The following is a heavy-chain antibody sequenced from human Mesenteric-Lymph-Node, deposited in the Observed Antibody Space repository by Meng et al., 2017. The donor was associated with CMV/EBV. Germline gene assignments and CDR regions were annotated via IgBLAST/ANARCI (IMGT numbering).Heavy chain of an antibody. V-gene: IGHV1-3*04. D-gene: IGHD3-16*01. CDR3: ARTNNWGFDY. J-gene: IGHJ4*02. CDR2: INIVEDKT. Sequence: QVYLVQSGAGLRMPGASVTVSCKASGYTLSSYARHWVRQGPGQRLEWMGWINIVEDKTKTSQNFQGRVTLTRDTSANTAYMELSSLRSDDTAVYYCARTNNWGFDYWGQGTLVTVSS. CDR1: GYTLSSYA.